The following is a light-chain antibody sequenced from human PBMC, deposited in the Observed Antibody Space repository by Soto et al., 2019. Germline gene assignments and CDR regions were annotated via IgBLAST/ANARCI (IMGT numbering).Light chain of an antibody. Sequence: EIVMTQSPATLSVSPGESVTLSCRASQSVASKLAWYQQRPGQAPSLLIYGASTRATGIPDRFSGSGSGTEFTLTISSLQPDDFATYYCQHYNNYSGAFGQGTKVDIK. J-gene: IGKJ1*01. CDR1: QSVASK. CDR2: GAS. V-gene: IGKV3D-15*01. CDR3: QHYNNYSGA.